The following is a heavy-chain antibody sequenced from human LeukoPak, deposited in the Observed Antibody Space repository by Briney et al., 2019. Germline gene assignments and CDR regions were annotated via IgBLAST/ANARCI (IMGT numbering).Heavy chain of an antibody. J-gene: IGHJ5*02. D-gene: IGHD2-15*01. CDR2: TSGSGGSK. Sequence: GGSLRLSCAASGFTFSSYAVSWVRQAPGKGLEWVSGTSGSGGSKYYEDSVKGRFTISRDNSKNTLYLQMNGLRVEDTAVYYCVKNGRSQCYSHLQSWGQGSLSPSPQ. V-gene: IGHV3-23*01. CDR3: VKNGRSQCYSHLQS. CDR1: GFTFSSYA.